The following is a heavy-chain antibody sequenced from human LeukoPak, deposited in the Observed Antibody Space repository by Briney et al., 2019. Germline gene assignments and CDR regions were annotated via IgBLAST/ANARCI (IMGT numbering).Heavy chain of an antibody. D-gene: IGHD2/OR15-2a*01. V-gene: IGHV3-23*01. CDR1: GFTFSSYA. CDR3: AKDVEVFYVLTDFSPYGMDV. J-gene: IGHJ6*02. Sequence: PGGSLRLSCAASGFTFSSYAISWVRQAPGKGLEWVSAISGSGGSTYYADSVKGRFTISRDNSKNTLYLQMNSLRAEDTAVYYCAKDVEVFYVLTDFSPYGMDVWGQGTTVTVSS. CDR2: ISGSGGST.